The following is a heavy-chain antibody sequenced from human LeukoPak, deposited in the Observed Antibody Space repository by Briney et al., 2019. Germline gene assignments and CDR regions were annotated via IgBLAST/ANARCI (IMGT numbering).Heavy chain of an antibody. CDR2: ISSNGGST. Sequence: GGSLRLSCAASGFTFSSYAMHWVRQAPGKGLEYASAISSNGGSTYYANSVKGRFTISRDNSKNTLYLQMGSLRAEDMAVYYCARATPIDYWGQGTLVTVSS. J-gene: IGHJ4*02. CDR3: ARATPIDY. CDR1: GFTFSSYA. V-gene: IGHV3-64*01.